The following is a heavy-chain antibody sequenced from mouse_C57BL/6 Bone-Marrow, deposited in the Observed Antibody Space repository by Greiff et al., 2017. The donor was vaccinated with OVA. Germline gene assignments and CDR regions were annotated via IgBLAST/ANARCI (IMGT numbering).Heavy chain of an antibody. Sequence: EVQLQQSGPVLVKPGASVKMSCKASGYTFTDYYMNWVKQSHGQSLEWIGVINPYNGGTSYNQKFKGKATLTVDKSSSTAYMERNSLTSEDSAVYYCAERGTRNYVDYWGQGTTLTVSS. CDR1: GYTFTDYY. J-gene: IGHJ2*01. CDR2: INPYNGGT. D-gene: IGHD3-1*01. V-gene: IGHV1-19*01. CDR3: AERGTRNYVDY.